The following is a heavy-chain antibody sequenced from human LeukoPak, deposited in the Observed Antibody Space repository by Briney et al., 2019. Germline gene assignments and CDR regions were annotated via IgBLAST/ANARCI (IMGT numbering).Heavy chain of an antibody. Sequence: GGSLRLSCAASGFTFSSYWMSWVRQAPGKGLEWVANMKQDGSEKYYVGSVKGRFTISRDNAKNSLYLQMNSLRAEDTAVYYCAREASDLGYGDDELDDYWGQGTLVTVSS. J-gene: IGHJ4*02. CDR1: GFTFSSYW. D-gene: IGHD4-17*01. V-gene: IGHV3-7*01. CDR3: AREASDLGYGDDELDDY. CDR2: MKQDGSEK.